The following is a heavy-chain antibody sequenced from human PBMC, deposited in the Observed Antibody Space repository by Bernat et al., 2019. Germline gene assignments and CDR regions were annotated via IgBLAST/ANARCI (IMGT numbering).Heavy chain of an antibody. CDR2: TTSDSSIV. CDR3: PRGGFYYYSGLDV. J-gene: IGHJ6*02. Sequence: EVKLVESGGGLVQPGGSLKLSCAASGFTFSTFTMNWVRQAPGKGLEWISYTTSDSSIVHYADSVKGRFTISRDNAKSSLYLQMNSLRAEDTAVYYCPRGGFYYYSGLDVWGQGTTVAVSS. V-gene: IGHV3-48*01. CDR1: GFTFSTFT.